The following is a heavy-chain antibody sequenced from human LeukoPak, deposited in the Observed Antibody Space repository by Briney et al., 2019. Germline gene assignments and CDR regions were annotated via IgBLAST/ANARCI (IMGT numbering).Heavy chain of an antibody. CDR2: IYPGDSDT. Sequence: GESLKISRKGSGYSFTDYWIGWVRQMPGKGLEWMGIIYPGDSDTRYSPSFQGQVTISADKSINIAYLQWSSLKASDTAIYYCARQMNGGFDPWGQGTLVTVSS. J-gene: IGHJ5*02. CDR3: ARQMNGGFDP. V-gene: IGHV5-51*01. D-gene: IGHD2-8*01. CDR1: GYSFTDYW.